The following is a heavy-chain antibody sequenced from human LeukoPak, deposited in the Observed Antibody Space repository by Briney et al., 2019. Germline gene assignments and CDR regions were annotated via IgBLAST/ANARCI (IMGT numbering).Heavy chain of an antibody. CDR1: DYSISTDYY. V-gene: IGHV4-38-2*02. Sequence: SETLSLTCTVSDYSISTDYYWGWIRQPPGKGLEWIGSIYYSGSTYYTPSLKSRVTISVDTSKNQFSLKLTSVTAADTAVYYCARENLGYSGYESSRDYWGQGTLVTVSS. D-gene: IGHD5-12*01. CDR2: IYYSGST. CDR3: ARENLGYSGYESSRDY. J-gene: IGHJ4*02.